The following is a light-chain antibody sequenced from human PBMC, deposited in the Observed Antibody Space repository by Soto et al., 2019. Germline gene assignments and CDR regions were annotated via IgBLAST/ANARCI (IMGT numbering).Light chain of an antibody. V-gene: IGLV2-11*01. CDR2: DVY. CDR3: CSYAGDYILG. CDR1: SRDVAAYDF. J-gene: IGLJ3*02. Sequence: QSALTPPRSVSGSPGQSVTISCTGTSRDVAAYDFVSWYKQDPGKAPKLIIYDVYKRPSGVPDRVSASKSGYTASLTISGLQTEDEADYFCCSYAGDYILGFGGGTKLTVL.